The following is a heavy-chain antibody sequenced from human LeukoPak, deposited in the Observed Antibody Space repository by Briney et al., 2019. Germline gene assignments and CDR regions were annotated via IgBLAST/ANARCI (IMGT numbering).Heavy chain of an antibody. J-gene: IGHJ6*03. CDR1: GFTFSGYA. D-gene: IGHD3-10*01. CDR3: AKGGGGSGSYCNGEIYYYYMDV. V-gene: IGHV3-23*01. CDR2: ISGGVRST. Sequence: GGSLRLSSAASGFTFSGYAMSSVPHTPGKGLEWVSAISGGVRSTYYAHSAKGRFTNSRDNSKGTLYMQMNSRRAAESAEYNCAKGGGGSGSYCNGEIYYYYMDVWGKGTTVTVFS.